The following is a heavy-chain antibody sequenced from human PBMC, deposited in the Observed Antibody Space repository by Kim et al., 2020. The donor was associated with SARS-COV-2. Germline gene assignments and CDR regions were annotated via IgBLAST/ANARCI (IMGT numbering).Heavy chain of an antibody. D-gene: IGHD1-1*01. J-gene: IGHJ6*02. V-gene: IGHV3-30*18. CDR1: GFTFSSYG. CDR3: AKVASWNDEGEEYYYYYGMDV. CDR2: ISYDGSNK. Sequence: GGSLRLSCAASGFTFSSYGMHWVRQAPGKGLEWVAVISYDGSNKYYADSVKGRFTISRDNSKNTLYLQMNSLRAEDTAVYYCAKVASWNDEGEEYYYYYGMDVWGQGTTVTVSS.